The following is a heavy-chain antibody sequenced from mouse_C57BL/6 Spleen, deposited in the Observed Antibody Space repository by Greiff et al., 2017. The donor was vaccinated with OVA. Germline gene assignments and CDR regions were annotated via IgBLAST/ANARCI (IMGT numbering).Heavy chain of an antibody. J-gene: IGHJ3*01. CDR2: ISSGGDYI. CDR3: TRDYYGSSRGAWFAY. Sequence: VQLKESGEGLVKPGGSLKLSCAASGFTFSSYAMSWVRQTPEKRLEWVAYISSGGDYIYYADTVKGRFTISRDNARNTLYLQMSSLKSEDTAMYYCTRDYYGSSRGAWFAYWGQGTLVTVSA. CDR1: GFTFSSYA. V-gene: IGHV5-9-1*02. D-gene: IGHD1-1*01.